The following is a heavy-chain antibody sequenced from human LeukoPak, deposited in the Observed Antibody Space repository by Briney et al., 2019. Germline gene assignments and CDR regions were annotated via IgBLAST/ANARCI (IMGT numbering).Heavy chain of an antibody. J-gene: IGHJ3*02. CDR2: IHHTGIA. CDR3: ARGFRIEVVYAQSGTFNI. V-gene: IGHV4-59*08. Sequence: SETLSLTCSVSGGYIIDGYWSWIRQPPGKGLEWIAYIHHTGIANYNPSLKSRVTISVDTSKNQLSLKLSSVTAADTAVYYCARGFRIEVVYAQSGTFNIWGQGTMVTVSS. CDR1: GGYIIDGY. D-gene: IGHD2-8*02.